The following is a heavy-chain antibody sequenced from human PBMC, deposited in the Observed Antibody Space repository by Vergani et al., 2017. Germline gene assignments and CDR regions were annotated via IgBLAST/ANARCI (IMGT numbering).Heavy chain of an antibody. J-gene: IGHJ3*02. CDR1: GFTFSSYW. CDR3: ARDSGASYYYDSSGYRVHDAFDI. D-gene: IGHD3-22*01. V-gene: IGHV3-7*01. CDR2: IKQDGSEK. Sequence: EVQLVESGGGLVQPGGSLRLSCAASGFTFSSYWMSWVRQAPGKGLEWVANIKQDGSEKYYVASVKGRFTIARDNAKNSLYLQMNSLRAEDTAVYYCARDSGASYYYDSSGYRVHDAFDIGGQGTMVTVSS.